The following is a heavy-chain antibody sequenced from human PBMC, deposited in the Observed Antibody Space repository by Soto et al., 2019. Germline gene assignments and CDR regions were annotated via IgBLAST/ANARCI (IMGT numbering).Heavy chain of an antibody. V-gene: IGHV1-69*08. CDR2: IIPILGIA. J-gene: IGHJ3*02. CDR1: GGTFSSYT. CDR3: VRDVVVIDMSRGDAFDI. Sequence: QVQLVQSGAEVKKPGSSVKVSCKASGGTFSSYTISWVRQAPGQGLEWMGRIIPILGIANYAQKFQGRVTITADKTTSTAYMELSTLRTEDTAVYYCVRDVVVIDMSRGDAFDIWGQRTMVTVSS. D-gene: IGHD2-21*01.